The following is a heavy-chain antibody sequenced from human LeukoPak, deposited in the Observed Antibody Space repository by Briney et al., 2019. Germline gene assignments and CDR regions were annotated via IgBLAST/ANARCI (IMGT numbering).Heavy chain of an antibody. D-gene: IGHD3-3*01. CDR1: GGSFSGYY. CDR3: ARVTIFGVVPFDI. Sequence: KPSETLSLTCAVYGGSFSGYYWSWIRQPPGKGLEWIGEINHSGSTNYNPSLKSRVTISVDTSKNQFSLTLSSVTAADTAVYYCARVTIFGVVPFDIWGQGTMVTVSS. V-gene: IGHV4-34*01. J-gene: IGHJ3*02. CDR2: INHSGST.